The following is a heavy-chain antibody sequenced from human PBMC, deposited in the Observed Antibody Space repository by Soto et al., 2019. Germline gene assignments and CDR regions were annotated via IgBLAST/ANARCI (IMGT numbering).Heavy chain of an antibody. D-gene: IGHD3-10*01. J-gene: IGHJ6*02. CDR3: ARVSGIYYYSMDV. Sequence: QVQLQQWGAGLLKPSETLSLTCAVYGGSFSGYYWSWIRQPPGKGLEWIGEINHSGSTNYNPPLKSRVSISVDTSKNQFSLKMSSLTAADPAVYYCARVSGIYYYSMDVWGQGTTVTVSS. V-gene: IGHV4-34*01. CDR2: INHSGST. CDR1: GGSFSGYY.